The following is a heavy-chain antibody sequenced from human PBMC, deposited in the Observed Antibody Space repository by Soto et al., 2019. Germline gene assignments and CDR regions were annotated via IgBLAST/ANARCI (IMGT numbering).Heavy chain of an antibody. CDR1: GGSFRREA. CDR2: ILPFFGTA. V-gene: IGHV1-69*12. CDR3: ARGHEFGGNSDAFGV. D-gene: IGHD2-15*01. J-gene: IGHJ3*01. Sequence: QVQLVQSGAEVKKPGSSVKVSCKASGGSFRREAINWVRQAPGQGPEWMGGILPFFGTADYAQKFQGRVTLTADVCTTTVYMELGRLRFEDTAVYYCARGHEFGGNSDAFGVWGQGTMVIVSS.